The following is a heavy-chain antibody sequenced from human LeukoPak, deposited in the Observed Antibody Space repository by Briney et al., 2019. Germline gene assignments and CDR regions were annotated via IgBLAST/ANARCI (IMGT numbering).Heavy chain of an antibody. CDR3: AREGHSSGWYDSGYFDY. Sequence: GASVKVSCKASGHTFTSYAMNWVRQAPGQGLEWMGWINTNTGNPTYAQGFTGRFVFSLDTSVSTAYLQISSLKAEDTAVYYCAREGHSSGWYDSGYFDYWGQGTLVTVSS. CDR1: GHTFTSYA. V-gene: IGHV7-4-1*02. D-gene: IGHD6-19*01. J-gene: IGHJ4*02. CDR2: INTNTGNP.